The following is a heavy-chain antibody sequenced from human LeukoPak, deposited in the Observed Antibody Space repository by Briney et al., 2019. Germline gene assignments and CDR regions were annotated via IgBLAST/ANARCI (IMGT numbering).Heavy chain of an antibody. Sequence: PGGSLRLSCAASAFTFSGYSMNWVRQAPGKGLQWVSYISSSSNKIYYADSVKGRFITSRDNAKNSLYLQMNSLRDEDTAVYYCARSDLRFLELLDYWGQGTLVTVSS. J-gene: IGHJ4*02. CDR1: AFTFSGYS. D-gene: IGHD3-3*01. CDR3: ARSDLRFLELLDY. CDR2: ISSSSNKI. V-gene: IGHV3-48*02.